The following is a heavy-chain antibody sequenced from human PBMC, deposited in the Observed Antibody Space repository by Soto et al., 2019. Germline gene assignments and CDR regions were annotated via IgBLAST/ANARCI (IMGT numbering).Heavy chain of an antibody. Sequence: SGTLCITWAVYGGSCGGYYGTWIRQPPGKGLEWIGEIHHIGSTNYNPSLKSRVSISVDMSNNQFSLRLSSVTAADTAVYYCATPRKNFYYYGMAVWGQGTTVTVSS. J-gene: IGHJ6*02. V-gene: IGHV4-34*01. CDR3: ATPRKNFYYYGMAV. CDR1: GGSCGGYY. CDR2: IHHIGST.